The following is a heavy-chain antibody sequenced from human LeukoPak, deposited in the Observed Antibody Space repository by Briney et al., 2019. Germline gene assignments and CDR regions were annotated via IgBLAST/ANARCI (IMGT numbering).Heavy chain of an antibody. CDR1: GFTFSDYY. CDR3: ARERDSSLPHDY. D-gene: IGHD3-22*01. Sequence: GGSLRLSCAASGFTFSDYYMSWIRQAPGKGLEWVSYISSSGSTIYYADSVKGRFTIPRDNAKNPLYLQMNSLRAEDTAVYYCARERDSSLPHDYWGQGTLVTVSS. J-gene: IGHJ4*02. V-gene: IGHV3-11*04. CDR2: ISSSGSTI.